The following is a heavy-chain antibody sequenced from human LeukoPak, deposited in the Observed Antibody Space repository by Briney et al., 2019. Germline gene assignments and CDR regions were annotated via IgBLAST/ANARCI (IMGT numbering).Heavy chain of an antibody. Sequence: PGGSLRLSCAASEFTFNNYAMSWVRQVPGKGLEWVSAISGNGGKTYYADSVKGRFTISRDNSKSTLYLQMNSLRAEDTAVYYCAKGDVEMATIIVYWGQGTLVTVSS. J-gene: IGHJ4*02. CDR1: EFTFNNYA. CDR2: ISGNGGKT. D-gene: IGHD5-24*01. CDR3: AKGDVEMATIIVY. V-gene: IGHV3-23*01.